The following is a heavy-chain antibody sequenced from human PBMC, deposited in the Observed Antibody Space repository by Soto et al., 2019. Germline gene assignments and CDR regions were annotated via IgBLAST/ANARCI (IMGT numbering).Heavy chain of an antibody. CDR1: GFTFSSYW. J-gene: IGHJ4*02. D-gene: IGHD6-13*01. CDR2: IKQDGSEK. V-gene: IGHV3-7*03. CDR3: AREARGRYSSPAYYFDY. Sequence: EVQLVESGGGLVQPGGSLRLSCAASGFTFSSYWMSWVRQAPGKGLEWVANIKQDGSEKYYVDSVKGRFTISRDNAKNSLYLQMNSLRAEDTAVYYCAREARGRYSSPAYYFDYWGQGTLVTVSS.